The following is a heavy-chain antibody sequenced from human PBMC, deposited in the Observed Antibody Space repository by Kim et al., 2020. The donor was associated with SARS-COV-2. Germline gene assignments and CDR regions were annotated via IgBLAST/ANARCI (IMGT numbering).Heavy chain of an antibody. CDR1: GFTFWDYG. J-gene: IGHJ4*02. CDR3: ARNFYDYGDY. CDR2: IWSGGGQT. D-gene: IGHD3-10*01. Sequence: GGSLRLSCVGSGFTFWDYGMHWVRQAPGKGLEWVALIWSGGGQTSYTDSVKGRFTISRDNSKNTVFLQMNDLRVEDTAVYYCARNFYDYGDYWGQGTLVTVSS. V-gene: IGHV3-33*01.